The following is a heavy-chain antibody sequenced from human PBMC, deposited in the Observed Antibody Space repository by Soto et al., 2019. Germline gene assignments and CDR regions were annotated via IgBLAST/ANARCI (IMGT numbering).Heavy chain of an antibody. Sequence: GGSLRLSCAASGFTFSSYAMHWVRQAPGKGLEWVAVISYDGSNKYYADSVKGRFTISRDNSKNTLYLQMNSLRAEDTAVYYCARDRHFGSSLAVRFDYWGQGTLVTVSS. CDR3: ARDRHFGSSLAVRFDY. J-gene: IGHJ4*02. V-gene: IGHV3-30-3*01. D-gene: IGHD6-13*01. CDR2: ISYDGSNK. CDR1: GFTFSSYA.